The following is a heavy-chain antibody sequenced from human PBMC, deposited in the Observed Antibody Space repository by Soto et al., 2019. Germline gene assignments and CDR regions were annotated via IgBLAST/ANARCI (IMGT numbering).Heavy chain of an antibody. Sequence: SVKVSCKASGGTFSSYAISWVRQAPGQGLEWMGGIIPIFGTANYAQKFRGRVTITADESTSTAYMELSSLRSEDTAVYYCASSVVAGPFYYYYGMDVWGQGTTVTVSS. J-gene: IGHJ6*02. CDR1: GGTFSSYA. CDR2: IIPIFGTA. V-gene: IGHV1-69*13. CDR3: ASSVVAGPFYYYYGMDV. D-gene: IGHD6-19*01.